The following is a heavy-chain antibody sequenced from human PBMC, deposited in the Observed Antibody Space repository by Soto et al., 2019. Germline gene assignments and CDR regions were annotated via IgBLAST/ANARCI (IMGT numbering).Heavy chain of an antibody. CDR1: GFTFSSYA. D-gene: IGHD2-15*01. CDR2: ISYDGSSR. J-gene: IGHJ6*02. Sequence: QVQLVESGGGVVQPGRSLRLSCAASGFTFSSYAMHWVRQAPGKGLECVAIISYDGSSRYYADSVKGRFTISRDNSNNTLYLQMNSLRAEDTAVYYCARDKTAANFYYGMDVWGQGTTVTVSS. V-gene: IGHV3-30-3*01. CDR3: ARDKTAANFYYGMDV.